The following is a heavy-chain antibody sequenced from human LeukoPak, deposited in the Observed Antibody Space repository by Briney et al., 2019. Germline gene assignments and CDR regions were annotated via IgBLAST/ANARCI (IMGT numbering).Heavy chain of an antibody. CDR2: ISNSGST. Sequence: SETLSLTCTVSGGSISSHYWTWIRQSPVKGLEWIGDISNSGSTSYNPSLKSRVTISIDTSKNQFSLKLSSVTAADTAVYYCGRDALVGYFSYYYMDVWGKGTTVNVSS. D-gene: IGHD2-15*01. CDR3: GRDALVGYFSYYYMDV. J-gene: IGHJ6*03. V-gene: IGHV4-59*11. CDR1: GGSISSHY.